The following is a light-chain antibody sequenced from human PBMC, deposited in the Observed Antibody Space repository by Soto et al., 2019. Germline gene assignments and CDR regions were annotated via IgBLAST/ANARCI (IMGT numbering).Light chain of an antibody. CDR3: SSYTSSSTPV. Sequence: QSALTQPASVSGSPGQSITISCTGTSSDVGGYNYVSWYQQHPGKALKLMIYDVSNRPSGVSNRFSGSKSGNTASLTISGLQAEDEADYYCSSYTSSSTPVFGTGTKLTVL. CDR2: DVS. V-gene: IGLV2-14*01. J-gene: IGLJ1*01. CDR1: SSDVGGYNY.